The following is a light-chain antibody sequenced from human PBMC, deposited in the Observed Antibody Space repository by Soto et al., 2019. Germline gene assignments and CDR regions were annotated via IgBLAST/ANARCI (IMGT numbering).Light chain of an antibody. V-gene: IGLV1-40*01. J-gene: IGLJ2*01. CDR1: SSNIGSFYD. Sequence: QSVLTQPPSVSGAPGQRVTIPCTGSSSNIGSFYDVHWYQQLPVTVPKLLIYGDNNRPSVVPDPFSGSKSGTSASLAITGLQPEDEADYYCQSYDNSLSHVVFGGGTKLTVL. CDR2: GDN. CDR3: QSYDNSLSHVV.